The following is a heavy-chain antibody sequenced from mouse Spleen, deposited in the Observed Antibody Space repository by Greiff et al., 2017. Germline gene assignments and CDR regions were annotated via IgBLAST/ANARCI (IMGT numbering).Heavy chain of an antibody. CDR1: GFTFSDYG. CDR2: ISSGSSTI. V-gene: IGHV5-17*01. D-gene: IGHD2-4*01. CDR3: AREDYDWCAY. J-gene: IGHJ3*01. Sequence: EVKLMESGGGLVKPGGSLKLSCAASGFTFSDYGMHWVRQAPEKGLEWVAYISSGSSTIYYADTVKGRFTISRDNAKNTLFLQMTSLRSEDTAMYYCAREDYDWCAYWGQGTLVTVSA.